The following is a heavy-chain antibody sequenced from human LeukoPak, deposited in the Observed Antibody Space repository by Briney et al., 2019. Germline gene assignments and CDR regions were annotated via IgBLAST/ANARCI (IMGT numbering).Heavy chain of an antibody. CDR2: ISGSGVST. Sequence: GGSLRLSCAASGFTFSSYAMSWVRQAPGKGLEWGSAISGSGVSTYYADSVKGRFTNSRDNSKNTLYLQMTSLRAEDTAVYYCAKTLLAAMVNNWFDPWGKGTLVTVSS. CDR1: GFTFSSYA. CDR3: AKTLLAAMVNNWFDP. V-gene: IGHV3-23*01. J-gene: IGHJ5*02. D-gene: IGHD5-18*01.